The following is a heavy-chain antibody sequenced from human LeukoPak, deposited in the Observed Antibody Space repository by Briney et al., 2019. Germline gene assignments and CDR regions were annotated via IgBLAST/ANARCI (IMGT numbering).Heavy chain of an antibody. CDR1: GFTFSSYW. D-gene: IGHD4-17*01. J-gene: IGHJ4*02. Sequence: GGSLRLSCAASGFTFSSYWMHWVRQAPGKGLVWVSRINSDGSSTSYADSVKGRFTISRDNAKNTLYLQMNSLKTEDTAVYYCTTDPRHDYGDWGQGTLVTVSS. CDR2: INSDGSST. CDR3: TTDPRHDYGD. V-gene: IGHV3-74*01.